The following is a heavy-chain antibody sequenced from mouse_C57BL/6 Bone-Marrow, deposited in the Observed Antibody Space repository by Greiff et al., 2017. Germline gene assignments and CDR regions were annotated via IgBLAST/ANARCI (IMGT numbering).Heavy chain of an antibody. CDR3: ASHGYYGSSPWFAY. J-gene: IGHJ3*01. CDR2: INPGSGGT. D-gene: IGHD1-1*01. Sequence: VQLQQSGAELVRPGTSVKVSCKASGYAFTNYLIEWVKQRPGQGLEWIGVINPGSGGTNYNEKFKGKATLTADKSSSTAYMLLSSLTSEDSAVYFCASHGYYGSSPWFAYWGQGTLVTVSA. V-gene: IGHV1-54*01. CDR1: GYAFTNYL.